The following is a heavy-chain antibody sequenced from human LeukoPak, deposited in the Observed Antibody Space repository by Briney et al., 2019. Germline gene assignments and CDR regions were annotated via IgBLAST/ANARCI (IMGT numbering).Heavy chain of an antibody. CDR1: GNTFTSYF. D-gene: IGHD3-10*01. Sequence: GASVKVSCKASGNTFTSYFMHWVRQAPGQGLEWMGIINLRGGSTSYAQKFQGRVTMTRDTSTSTVYMQLSSLRSEDTALYYCVRDQGMVRGVAPGPDYWGQGTLVTVSS. J-gene: IGHJ4*02. CDR3: VRDQGMVRGVAPGPDY. CDR2: INLRGGST. V-gene: IGHV1-46*01.